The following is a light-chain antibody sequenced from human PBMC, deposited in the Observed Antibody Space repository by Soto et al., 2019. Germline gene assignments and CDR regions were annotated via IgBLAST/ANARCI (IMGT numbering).Light chain of an antibody. J-gene: IGLJ1*01. Sequence: QSVLTQPDSVSGSPGQSITLSCTGTNSDIGGFDYVSWYQQHPGKAPKLIIFEGTKRPSGVSNRFSGSRSGNTASLTISGLRAEDDADYYCSSYTTSSTRVFGTGTKLTV. CDR3: SSYTTSSTRV. CDR1: NSDIGGFDY. CDR2: EGT. V-gene: IGLV2-14*01.